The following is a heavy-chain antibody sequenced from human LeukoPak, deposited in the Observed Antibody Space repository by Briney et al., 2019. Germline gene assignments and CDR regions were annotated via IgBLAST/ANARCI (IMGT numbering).Heavy chain of an antibody. V-gene: IGHV3-9*01. Sequence: PGGSLRLSCAVSGFTFDDYAMHWVRQVPGKGLEWVSGINWNSDSIGYADSVKGRFTTSRDNAKNSLYLQMNSLRAEDTAVYYCAKGGGTGYSSSWFSNWGQGTLVTVSS. CDR2: INWNSDSI. D-gene: IGHD6-13*01. CDR1: GFTFDDYA. CDR3: AKGGGTGYSSSWFSN. J-gene: IGHJ4*02.